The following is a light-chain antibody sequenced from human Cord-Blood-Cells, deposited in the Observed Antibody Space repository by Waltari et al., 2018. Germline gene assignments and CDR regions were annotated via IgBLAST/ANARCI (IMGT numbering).Light chain of an antibody. CDR2: KAS. V-gene: IGKV1-5*03. CDR3: QQYNSYSMYT. J-gene: IGKJ2*01. Sequence: IQMTQSLSTLSTSEGDRVTITCRASQSISSWLAWYQQKPEKAPKLLIYKASSIESGVPPRCSGRGSGTEVTLPISSLQPDDFATDYCQQYNSYSMYTFGQGTKLEIK. CDR1: QSISSW.